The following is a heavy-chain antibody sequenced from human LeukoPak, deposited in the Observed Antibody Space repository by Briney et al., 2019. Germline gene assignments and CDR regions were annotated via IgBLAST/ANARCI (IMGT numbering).Heavy chain of an antibody. CDR1: GFTFSSYA. J-gene: IGHJ4*02. CDR2: ISYDGSNK. D-gene: IGHD3-10*01. V-gene: IGHV3-30-3*01. Sequence: GGSLRLSCAASGFTFSSYAMHWVRQAPGKGLEWVAVISYDGSNKYYADSVKGRFTISRDNSKNTLYLQMNSLRAEDTAVYYCARVGNYYGSGSYDHFDYWGQGTLVTVSS. CDR3: ARVGNYYGSGSYDHFDY.